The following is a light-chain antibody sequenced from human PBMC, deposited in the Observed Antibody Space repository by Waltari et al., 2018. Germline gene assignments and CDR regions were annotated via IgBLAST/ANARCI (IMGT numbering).Light chain of an antibody. V-gene: IGLV1-47*01. CDR3: AAWDDSLSGPGV. J-gene: IGLJ3*02. Sequence: QSVLTQPPSASGTPGQRVTISCSGSSSNIGTNYVYWYQQVPGTAPNLLMYRSNQRPSGVPDRFSGSKSGTSASLAISGLRSEDEADFYCAAWDDSLSGPGVFGGGTKLTVL. CDR2: RSN. CDR1: SSNIGTNY.